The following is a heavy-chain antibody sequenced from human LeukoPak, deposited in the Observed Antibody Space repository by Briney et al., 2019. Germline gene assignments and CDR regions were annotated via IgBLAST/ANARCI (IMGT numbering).Heavy chain of an antibody. Sequence: GGSLRLSCAASGFTFDDYAMHWVRQAPGKGLEWVSLISGDGGSTYYADSVKGRFTISRDNSKNSLYLQMNSLRTEDTALYYCAKDILPYYYDSSGCSPLDYWGQGTLVTVSS. CDR3: AKDILPYYYDSSGCSPLDY. CDR2: ISGDGGST. D-gene: IGHD3-22*01. CDR1: GFTFDDYA. J-gene: IGHJ4*02. V-gene: IGHV3-43*02.